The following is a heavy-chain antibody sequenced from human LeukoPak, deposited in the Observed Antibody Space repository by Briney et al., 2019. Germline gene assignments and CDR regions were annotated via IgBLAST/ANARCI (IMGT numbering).Heavy chain of an antibody. V-gene: IGHV3-33*06. D-gene: IGHD1-1*01. CDR2: IWYDGSNK. CDR1: GFTFSSYG. J-gene: IGHJ4*02. Sequence: GGSLRLSCAASGFTFSSYGMHWVRQAPGKGLEWVAVIWYDGSNKYYADSVKGRFTISRDNSKNTLYLQMNSLRAEDTAVYYRAKDLNWNDGFDYWGQGTLLTVSS. CDR3: AKDLNWNDGFDY.